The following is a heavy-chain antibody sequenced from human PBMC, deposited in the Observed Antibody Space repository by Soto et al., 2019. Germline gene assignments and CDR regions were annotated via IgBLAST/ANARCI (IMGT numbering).Heavy chain of an antibody. CDR3: YGDHRDLPSFPTRRSSDL. Sequence: RQPPGKGLEWIGYIYYSGSTNYNPSLKSRVTISVDTSKNQFSLKLSSVTAADTAVFYCYGDHRDLPSFPTRRSSDL. CDR2: IYYSGST. J-gene: IGHJ2*01. D-gene: IGHD4-17*01. V-gene: IGHV4-59*01.